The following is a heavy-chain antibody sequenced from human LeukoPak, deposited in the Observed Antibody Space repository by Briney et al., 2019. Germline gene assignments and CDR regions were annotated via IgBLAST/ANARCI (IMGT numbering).Heavy chain of an antibody. Sequence: SETLSLTCTVSGGSISSSSYYWGWIRQPPGKGLEWIGSIYYSGSTFYNPSLKSRVTISVDTSKNQFSLKLSSVTAADTAVYYCASLWWFDPWGQGTLVTVSS. V-gene: IGHV4-39*07. D-gene: IGHD2/OR15-2a*01. CDR3: ASLWWFDP. CDR1: GGSISSSSYY. J-gene: IGHJ5*02. CDR2: IYYSGST.